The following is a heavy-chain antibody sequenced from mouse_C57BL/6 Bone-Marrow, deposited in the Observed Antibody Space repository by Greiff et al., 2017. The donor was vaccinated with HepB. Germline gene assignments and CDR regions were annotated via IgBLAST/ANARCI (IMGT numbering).Heavy chain of an antibody. V-gene: IGHV1-64*01. CDR3: ARSETTVYYSNYDSAMDY. J-gene: IGHJ4*01. CDR2: IHPNSGST. D-gene: IGHD2-5*01. Sequence: QVQLQQPGAELVKPGASVKLSCKASGYTFTSYWMHWVKQRPGQGLEWIGMIHPNSGSTNYNEKFKSKATLTVDKSSSTAYMQLSSLTSEDSAVYYCARSETTVYYSNYDSAMDYWGQGTSVTVSS. CDR1: GYTFTSYW.